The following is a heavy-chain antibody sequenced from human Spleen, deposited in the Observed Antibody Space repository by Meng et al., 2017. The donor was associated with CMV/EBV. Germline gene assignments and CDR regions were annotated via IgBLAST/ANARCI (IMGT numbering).Heavy chain of an antibody. Sequence: GESLKISCAASGFTFSTYWMTWGRQAPGKGLEWVASIKEDGSEKYYVDSVKGRFIISRDNAKNSLYLQMKSLRAEDTAVYYCARKYDFWSGWYFDYWGQGTLVTVSS. CDR2: IKEDGSEK. J-gene: IGHJ4*02. V-gene: IGHV3-7*01. CDR3: ARKYDFWSGWYFDY. CDR1: GFTFSTYW. D-gene: IGHD3-3*01.